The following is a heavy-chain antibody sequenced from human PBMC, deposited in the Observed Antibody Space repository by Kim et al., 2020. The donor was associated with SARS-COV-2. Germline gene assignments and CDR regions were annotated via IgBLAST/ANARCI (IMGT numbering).Heavy chain of an antibody. CDR1: GFTFEDYA. CDR3: AKMSRGSGWHHSFDS. J-gene: IGHJ4*02. D-gene: IGHD6-19*01. CDR2: ISGDGDST. Sequence: GGSLRLSCAASGFTFEDYAMHWVRQVPGKSLEWVSLISGDGDSTSYADSVKGRFTVSRDNSKNSMYLQMNSLRNENYALYYCAKMSRGSGWHHSFDSWGQGTMVTVAS. V-gene: IGHV3-43*02.